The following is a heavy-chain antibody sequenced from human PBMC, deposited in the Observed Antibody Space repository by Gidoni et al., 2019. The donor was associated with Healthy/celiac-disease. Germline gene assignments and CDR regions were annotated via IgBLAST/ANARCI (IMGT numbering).Heavy chain of an antibody. CDR2: MNPNSGNT. CDR3: ARERSSGWYGVRWFDP. J-gene: IGHJ5*02. CDR1: GYTFSSYE. V-gene: IGHV1-8*01. D-gene: IGHD6-19*01. Sequence: QVQLVQSGAEVKQPGASVKVSCQASGYTFSSYEINWGRQATGQGLEWMGWMNPNSGNTGYAQKFKGRVTMTRNTPISTAYMELSSLRYEDTAVYYCARERSSGWYGVRWFDPWGQGTLVTVSS.